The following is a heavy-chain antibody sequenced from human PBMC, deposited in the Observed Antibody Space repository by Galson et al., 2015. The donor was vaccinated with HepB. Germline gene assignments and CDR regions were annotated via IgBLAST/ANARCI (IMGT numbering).Heavy chain of an antibody. CDR2: ISSSSSYT. D-gene: IGHD6-19*01. CDR1: GFTFSDYY. V-gene: IGHV3-11*06. J-gene: IGHJ6*04. CDR3: ATRRGVGGKADYYYYGMDA. Sequence: SLRLSCAASGFTFSDYYMSWIRQAPGKGLEWISYISSSSSYTNYADSVKGRFTISRDNAKNSLYLQMNSLRVEDTAVYYCATRRGVGGKADYYYYGMDAWSKATTVTVSS.